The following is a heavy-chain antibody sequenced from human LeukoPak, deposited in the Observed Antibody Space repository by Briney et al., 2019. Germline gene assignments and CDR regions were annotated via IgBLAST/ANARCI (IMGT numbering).Heavy chain of an antibody. CDR1: GGSISSYY. J-gene: IGHJ4*02. CDR3: ASGYNYGSYDS. D-gene: IGHD5-18*01. V-gene: IGHV4-59*08. Sequence: PSETLSLTCTVSGGSISSYYWSWIRQPPGKGLEWIGYIYYSGSNNHNPSLKSRVIISVDTSKNQFSLKLSSVTAADTAVYYCASGYNYGSYDSWGQGTLVTVSS. CDR2: IYYSGSN.